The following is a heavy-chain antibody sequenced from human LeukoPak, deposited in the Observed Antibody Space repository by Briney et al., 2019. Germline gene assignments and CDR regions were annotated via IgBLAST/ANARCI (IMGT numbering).Heavy chain of an antibody. V-gene: IGHV1-18*01. J-gene: IGHJ6*04. CDR2: ISTYNGYA. CDR1: GYSFISYG. CDR3: ARNSSDWYGYMDV. Sequence: GASVKVSCKASGYSFISYGISWVRRAPGQGLEWMGWISTYNGYANYAQKLQGRVTMTTETSTSTAYTELRSLRSDDTAVYYCARNSSDWYGYMDVWGKGTTVTVSS. D-gene: IGHD6-19*01.